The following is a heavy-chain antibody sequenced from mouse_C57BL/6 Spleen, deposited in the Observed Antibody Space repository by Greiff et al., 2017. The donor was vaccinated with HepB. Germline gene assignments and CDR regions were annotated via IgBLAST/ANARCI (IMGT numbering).Heavy chain of an antibody. V-gene: IGHV5-4*01. J-gene: IGHJ2*01. D-gene: IGHD2-3*01. CDR1: GFTFSSYA. CDR3: AGDEWDDGWGYYCDY. Sequence: EVQGVESGGGLVKPGGSLKLSCAASGFTFSSYAMSWVRQTPEKRLEWVATISDGGSYTYYPDNVKGRFTISRDNAKNNLYLQMSHLKSEDTAMYYCAGDEWDDGWGYYCDYWGQGTTLTVSS. CDR2: ISDGGSYT.